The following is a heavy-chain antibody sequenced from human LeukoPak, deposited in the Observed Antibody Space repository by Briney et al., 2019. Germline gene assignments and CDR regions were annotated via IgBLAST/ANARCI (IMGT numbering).Heavy chain of an antibody. J-gene: IGHJ5*02. V-gene: IGHV4-59*02. CDR1: GGSVSSYY. CDR3: ARKIAAAGTYWFDP. Sequence: SETLSLTCTVSGGSVSSYYWSWDRQPPGEGLEWIAYVYNSGSTNYNPSLKSRVTISVDRSKNQFSLKLSSVTAADTAVYYCARKIAAAGTYWFDPWGQGTLVTVSS. D-gene: IGHD6-13*01. CDR2: VYNSGST.